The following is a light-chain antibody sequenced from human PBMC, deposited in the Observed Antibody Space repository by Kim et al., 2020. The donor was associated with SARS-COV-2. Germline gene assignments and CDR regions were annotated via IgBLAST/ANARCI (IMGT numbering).Light chain of an antibody. Sequence: GQRVTISFSGTYSNIGTHTVNWYQQFPGTAPKLLIHTNNERPSGVPDRFSGSKSGTSASLASSGLQPEDEADYYCAAWDDILNGWVFGGGTQLTVL. J-gene: IGLJ3*02. CDR2: TNN. CDR3: AAWDDILNGWV. CDR1: YSNIGTHT. V-gene: IGLV1-44*01.